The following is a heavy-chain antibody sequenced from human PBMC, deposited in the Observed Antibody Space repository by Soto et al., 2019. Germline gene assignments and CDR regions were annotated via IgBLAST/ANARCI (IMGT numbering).Heavy chain of an antibody. J-gene: IGHJ5*02. CDR3: AAFDYSGRVTGWFAP. CDR2: FDPEDGET. D-gene: IGHD1-26*01. V-gene: IGHV1-24*01. Sequence: QVQLVQSGAEVKKPGASVKVSCKVSGYTLAELSLHWVRQAPGKGLEWMGSFDPEDGETIYAQQFPGRVILPEDTSTATAYMKLSSLRSVETAVYYGAAFDYSGRVTGWFAPWGQGTLVTVSS. CDR1: GYTLAELS.